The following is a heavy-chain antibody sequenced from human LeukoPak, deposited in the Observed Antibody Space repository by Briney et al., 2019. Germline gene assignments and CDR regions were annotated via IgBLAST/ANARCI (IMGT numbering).Heavy chain of an antibody. CDR1: GGSISSYY. J-gene: IGHJ6*03. CDR3: ARGDSGYDHYYYYYYMDV. Sequence: PSETLSLTCTVSGGSISSYYWSWIRQPPGKGLEWIGYIYYSGSTNYNPSLKSRVTISVDTSKNQFSLKLSSVTAADTAVYYCARGDSGYDHYYYYYYMDVWGKGTTVTVSS. CDR2: IYYSGST. V-gene: IGHV4-59*08. D-gene: IGHD5-12*01.